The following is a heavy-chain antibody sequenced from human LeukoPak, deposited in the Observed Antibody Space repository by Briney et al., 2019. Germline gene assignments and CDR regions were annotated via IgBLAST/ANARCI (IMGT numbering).Heavy chain of an antibody. CDR2: IYTSGST. CDR1: GGSISSGSYY. CDR3: ARAGVLYYGSGSYYFDY. V-gene: IGHV4-61*02. D-gene: IGHD3-10*01. J-gene: IGHJ4*02. Sequence: SETLSLTCTVSGGSISSGSYYWSWIRQPAGKGLEWIGRIYTSGSTNYNPSLKSRVTISVDTSKNQFSLKLSSVTAADTAVYYCARAGVLYYGSGSYYFDYWGQGTLVTVSS.